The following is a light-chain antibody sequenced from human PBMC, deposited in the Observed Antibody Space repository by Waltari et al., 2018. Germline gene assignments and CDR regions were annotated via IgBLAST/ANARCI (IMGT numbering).Light chain of an antibody. V-gene: IGKV3-15*01. Sequence: EVVMTQSPDTLSVSPGGRATLSCRASQSIATNLAWYQQRRGQAPRLLIFDASTRATSISGRFSGSGSGTEFTLTISSLQSDDSAVYYCQQYNRWPPITFGQGIRLEIK. CDR3: QQYNRWPPIT. CDR2: DAS. J-gene: IGKJ5*01. CDR1: QSIATN.